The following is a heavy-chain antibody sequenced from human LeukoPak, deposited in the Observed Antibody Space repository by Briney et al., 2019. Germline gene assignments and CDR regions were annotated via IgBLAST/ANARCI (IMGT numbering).Heavy chain of an antibody. CDR2: ISSSSSTI. D-gene: IGHD3-9*01. V-gene: IGHV3-48*01. CDR1: GFTFSSYS. J-gene: IGHJ6*03. CDR3: ARGVADWLSFYYYYMDV. Sequence: GGSLRLSCAASGFTFSSYSMNWVRQAPGKGLEWVSYISSSSSTIYYADSVKGRFTISRDNAKNSLYLQMNSLRAEDTAVYYCARGVADWLSFYYYYMDVWGKGTTVTVSS.